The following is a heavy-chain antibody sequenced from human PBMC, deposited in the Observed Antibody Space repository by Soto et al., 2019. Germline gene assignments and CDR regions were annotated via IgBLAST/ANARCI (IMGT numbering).Heavy chain of an antibody. CDR3: ARMETFGSLNWFDP. CDR2: MNPGSGDT. J-gene: IGHJ5*02. V-gene: IGHV1-8*01. Sequence: RASVKVSCKASGYSFTNNDVSWVRQATGQGLEWMGWMNPGSGDTGYAQKFQGRVTMTRDISIATAYMELSSLRSDDTAIYYCARMETFGSLNWFDPWDQGTLVTVSS. CDR1: GYSFTNND. D-gene: IGHD3-16*01.